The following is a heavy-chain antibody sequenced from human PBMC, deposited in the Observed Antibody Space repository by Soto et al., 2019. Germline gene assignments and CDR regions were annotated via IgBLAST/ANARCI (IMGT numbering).Heavy chain of an antibody. J-gene: IGHJ6*02. V-gene: IGHV1-18*04. CDR2: ISAYNGNT. Sequence: ASVKVSCKASGYTCTSYGISWVRQAPGQGLEWMGWISAYNGNTNYAQKLQGRVTMTTDTSTSTAYMELRSLRSDDTAVYYCARPGGGYCSGGSCYGDYYYYGMDVWGQGTTVTVS. D-gene: IGHD2-15*01. CDR1: GYTCTSYG. CDR3: ARPGGGYCSGGSCYGDYYYYGMDV.